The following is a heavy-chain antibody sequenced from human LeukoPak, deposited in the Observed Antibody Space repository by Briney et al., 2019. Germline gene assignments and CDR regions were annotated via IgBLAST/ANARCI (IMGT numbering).Heavy chain of an antibody. CDR2: INWNGGRT. J-gene: IGHJ6*03. Sequence: GGSLRLSCEASGFSLEDHGMNWVRQAPGKGLEWVSGINWNGGRTGYADSVKGRLTISRDNAENSLYLLMNSLRGEDTALYYCAKVYGDYVQLYYYYYMDVWGKATTVTVSS. CDR1: GFSLEDHG. V-gene: IGHV3-20*04. CDR3: AKVYGDYVQLYYYYYMDV. D-gene: IGHD4-17*01.